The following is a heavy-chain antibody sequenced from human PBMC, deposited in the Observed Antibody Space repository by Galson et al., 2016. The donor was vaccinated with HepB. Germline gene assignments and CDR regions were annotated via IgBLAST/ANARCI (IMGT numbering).Heavy chain of an antibody. Sequence: SETLSLTCAVYGGSLIDYYWSWVRQPPGKGLEWIGEINHDGYTKNNPSLKSRVTMSVDTSKNQFSLQLRSVTAADTAVYYCARLGLYCTGGSCYFGDYWGQGNLVTVAS. CDR3: ARLGLYCTGGSCYFGDY. V-gene: IGHV4-34*01. CDR2: INHDGYT. CDR1: GGSLIDYY. D-gene: IGHD2-15*01. J-gene: IGHJ4*02.